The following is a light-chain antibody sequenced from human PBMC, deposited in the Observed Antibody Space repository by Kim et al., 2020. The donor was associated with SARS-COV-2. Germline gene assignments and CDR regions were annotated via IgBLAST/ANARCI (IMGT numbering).Light chain of an antibody. CDR3: QQRGNWPLT. Sequence: LSPGEGATLSCRASQSVSSNLAWYQQKPVQAPRLLIYDAANRATDIPARFSGSGSGTDFTLTISSLEPEDFAVYYCQQRGNWPLTFGGGTKVDIK. V-gene: IGKV3-11*01. CDR2: DAA. CDR1: QSVSSN. J-gene: IGKJ4*01.